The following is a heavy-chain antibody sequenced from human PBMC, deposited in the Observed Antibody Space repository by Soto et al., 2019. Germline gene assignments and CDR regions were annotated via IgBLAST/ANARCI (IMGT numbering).Heavy chain of an antibody. Sequence: PSETLSLTCALYGGACDGYYWGGIRQSPGKGLEWIGEIHHSGSTKYNPSLKSRVSLSVDTSTKQFSLKMTSMTAADRGVYYCARGVDSWSGYLFWGQGTPVT. J-gene: IGHJ4*02. D-gene: IGHD3-3*01. CDR1: GGACDGYY. CDR2: IHHSGST. V-gene: IGHV4-34*01. CDR3: ARGVDSWSGYLF.